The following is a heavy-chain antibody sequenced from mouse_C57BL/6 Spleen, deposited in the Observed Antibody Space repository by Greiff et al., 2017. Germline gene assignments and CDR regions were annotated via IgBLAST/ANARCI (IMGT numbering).Heavy chain of an antibody. CDR2: INPNYGTT. CDR1: GYSFTDYN. CDR3: ARWDSGSGYFDY. Sequence: EVQLKQSGPELVKPGASVKISCKASGYSFTDYNINWVKQSNGKGLEWIGVINPNYGTTSYNEKFKGKATLTVDQSSSTAYMQLNSLTSEDSAVYDCARWDSGSGYFDYWGQGTTLTVSS. J-gene: IGHJ2*01. V-gene: IGHV1-39*01. D-gene: IGHD1-1*01.